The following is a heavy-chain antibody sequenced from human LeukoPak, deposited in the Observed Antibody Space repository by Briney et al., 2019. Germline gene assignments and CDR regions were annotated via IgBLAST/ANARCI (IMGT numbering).Heavy chain of an antibody. CDR3: ASTVSVGGTCFHY. CDR2: IIPIFGTA. J-gene: IGHJ4*02. V-gene: IGHV1-69*13. D-gene: IGHD5/OR15-5a*01. Sequence: GASVKVSCKASGPTFSSYAISWLRLAPGQGLEWMGGIIPIFGTANYAQKFQGRVTITADESTSTAYMELSSLRSEDTTAYYCASTVSVGGTCFHYWFQGTLVTVSS. CDR1: GPTFSSYA.